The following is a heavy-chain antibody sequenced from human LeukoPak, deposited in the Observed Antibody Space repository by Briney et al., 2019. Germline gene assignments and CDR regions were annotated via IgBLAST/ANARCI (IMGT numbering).Heavy chain of an antibody. J-gene: IGHJ5*02. CDR2: IHNTGRT. CDR3: ARYAAKGGHNWFDP. V-gene: IGHV4-59*01. CDR1: GPSISNYY. Sequence: PSETLSLTCTVSGPSISNYYWSCTRHPPGKRRKWIGYIHNTGRTNYTPSLKSRVTISADTSKNQFSLRLSSVTAADTAIYYCARYAAKGGHNWFDPWGPGTLVTVSS. D-gene: IGHD2-15*01.